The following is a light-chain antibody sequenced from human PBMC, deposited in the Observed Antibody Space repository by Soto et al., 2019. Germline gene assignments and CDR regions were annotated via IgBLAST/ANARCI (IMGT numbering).Light chain of an antibody. V-gene: IGKV3-20*01. CDR3: QQYGSSPPMYT. CDR2: GAS. CDR1: QSVISSY. J-gene: IGKJ2*01. Sequence: EIVLTQSPGTLSLSPGERATLSCRASQSVISSYIAWYQQKPGQAPRLLIYGASSRATGIPDRFSGSGSGTDFTLTISRLEPEDFAVYYCQQYGSSPPMYTFGQGIRLEIK.